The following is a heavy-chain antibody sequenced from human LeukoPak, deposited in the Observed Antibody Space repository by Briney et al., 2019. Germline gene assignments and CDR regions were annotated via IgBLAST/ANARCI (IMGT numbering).Heavy chain of an antibody. CDR3: ARGAALVPIHSSSWRPFDY. CDR2: IRYDGSNK. Sequence: GGSLRLSCAASGFAFSGYGMHWVRQAPGKGLEWVTFIRYDGSNKYYADSVKGRFTISRDNSKNTLYLQMNSLRAEDTAVYYCARGAALVPIHSSSWRPFDYWGQGTLVTVSS. J-gene: IGHJ4*02. D-gene: IGHD6-13*01. V-gene: IGHV3-30*02. CDR1: GFAFSGYG.